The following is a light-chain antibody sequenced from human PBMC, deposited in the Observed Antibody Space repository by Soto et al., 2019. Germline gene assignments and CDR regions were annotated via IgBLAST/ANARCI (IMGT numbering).Light chain of an antibody. Sequence: DIVLTQSPATLSLSPGERATLSCRASQSVGSYLVWYQQKAGQAPRLLIYDAYNRATGIPARFSGSGSGTDFTLTISSLEPEDFAVYYCQQRSQWPPLFGQGTRLEIK. J-gene: IGKJ5*01. CDR1: QSVGSY. V-gene: IGKV3-11*01. CDR2: DAY. CDR3: QQRSQWPPL.